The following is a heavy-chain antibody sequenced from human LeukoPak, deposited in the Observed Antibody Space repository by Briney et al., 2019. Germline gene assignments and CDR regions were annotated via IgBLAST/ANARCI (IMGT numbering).Heavy chain of an antibody. V-gene: IGHV3-30*18. CDR3: AKDFFLY. CDR1: GFTFSSYG. Sequence: GGSLRLSCAASGFTFSSYGMHWVRQAPGKGLEWVAVISYDGSNKYYADSVKGRFTISRDNSKNTLYLQMNSLRAEDTAVYYCAKDFFLYWGQGTLVTVSS. J-gene: IGHJ4*02. CDR2: ISYDGSNK. D-gene: IGHD2/OR15-2a*01.